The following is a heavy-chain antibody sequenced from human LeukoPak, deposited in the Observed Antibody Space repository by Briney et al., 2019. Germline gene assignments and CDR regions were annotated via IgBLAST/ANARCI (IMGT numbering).Heavy chain of an antibody. CDR2: IYYSGST. J-gene: IGHJ3*02. Sequence: SETLSLTCGVSGDSISSDGHYWSWIRQPPGKGLEWIGYIYYSGSTNYNPSLKSRVTISVDTSKDQFSLKLSSVTAADTAVYYCARDRPDSYGYDAFDIWGQGTMVTVSS. CDR1: GDSISSDGHY. CDR3: ARDRPDSYGYDAFDI. V-gene: IGHV4-61*08. D-gene: IGHD5-18*01.